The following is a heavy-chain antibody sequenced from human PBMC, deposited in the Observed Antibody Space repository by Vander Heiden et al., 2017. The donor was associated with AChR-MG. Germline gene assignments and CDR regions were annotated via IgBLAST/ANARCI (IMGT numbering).Heavy chain of an antibody. J-gene: IGHJ3*02. V-gene: IGHV3-11*06. CDR1: GFPFGDSY. CDR2: ISSSSSYT. D-gene: IGHD3-9*01. CDR3: ARVGILTGSDAFDI. Sequence: QVQLVESGGGLVKPGGFLRLPCAASGFPFGDSYMSWIRQAPGKGLGWVAYISSSSSYTNYADSVKGRFTISRDNAKNSLYLQMNSLRAEDTAVYYCARVGILTGSDAFDIWGQGTMVTVSS.